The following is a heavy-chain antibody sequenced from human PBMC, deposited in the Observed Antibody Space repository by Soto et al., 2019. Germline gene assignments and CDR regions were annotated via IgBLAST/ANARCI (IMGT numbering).Heavy chain of an antibody. J-gene: IGHJ5*02. D-gene: IGHD1-1*01. Sequence: QVQLQESGPGLVKPSEPLSLTCTVSGASISGFYWSWIRKSAGKGLEWIGRIYATGTTDYNPSLKSRVMMSVDTSKKQFSLKLRSVTAADTAVYYCVRDGTKTLRDWFDPWGQGISVTVSS. CDR2: IYATGTT. CDR3: VRDGTKTLRDWFDP. CDR1: GASISGFY. V-gene: IGHV4-4*07.